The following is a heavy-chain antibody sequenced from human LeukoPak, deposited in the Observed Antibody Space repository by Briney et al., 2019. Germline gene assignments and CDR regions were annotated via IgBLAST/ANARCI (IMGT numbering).Heavy chain of an antibody. CDR3: ARGGQYSGYDYDY. Sequence: ASVKVSCKASGGTFSSYAISWVRQAPGQGLGWMGGIILIFGTANYAQKFQGRVTITADESTSTAYMELSSLRSEDTAVYYCARGGQYSGYDYDYWGQGTLVTVSS. CDR2: IILIFGTA. CDR1: GGTFSSYA. D-gene: IGHD5-12*01. V-gene: IGHV1-69*01. J-gene: IGHJ4*02.